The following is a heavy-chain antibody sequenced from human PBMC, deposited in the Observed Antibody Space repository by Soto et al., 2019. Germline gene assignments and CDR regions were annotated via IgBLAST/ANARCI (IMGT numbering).Heavy chain of an antibody. CDR1: GGSFSTYC. CDR2: INYSGST. CDR3: ARGRPRNKSWFDP. J-gene: IGHJ5*02. V-gene: IGHV4-34*01. Sequence: PSETLSLTCAVYGGSFSTYCWSWIRQPPGKGLEWIGEINYSGSTNYNPSLKSRVTISLDKSKNQFSLNLRSVTAADTAVYYCARGRPRNKSWFDPWGQGTQVTSPQ.